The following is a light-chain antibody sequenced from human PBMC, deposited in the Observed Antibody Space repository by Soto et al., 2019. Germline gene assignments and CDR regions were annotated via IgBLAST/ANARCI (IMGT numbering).Light chain of an antibody. Sequence: QSVLTQPPSVSGAPGQRVTISCTGSSSNIGAGYDVHWYQQLPGTAPKLLIYGNSNRPSGVPDRFSGSKSGTSASLAITGLQAGDEADRYCQCYDSSLSGWVFGGGTKLTVL. CDR1: SSNIGAGYD. CDR3: QCYDSSLSGWV. V-gene: IGLV1-40*01. J-gene: IGLJ3*02. CDR2: GNS.